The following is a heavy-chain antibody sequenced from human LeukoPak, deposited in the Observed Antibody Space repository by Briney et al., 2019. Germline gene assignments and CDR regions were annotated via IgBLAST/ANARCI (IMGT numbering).Heavy chain of an antibody. CDR3: ARVAYGDPARFDI. Sequence: GASVKVSCKASGGTFSSYAISWVRQAPGQGLEWMGGIILIFGTANYAQKFQGRVTITADESTSTAYMELSSLRSEDTAVYYCARVAYGDPARFDIWGQGTMVTVSS. J-gene: IGHJ3*02. CDR1: GGTFSSYA. D-gene: IGHD4-17*01. V-gene: IGHV1-69*13. CDR2: IILIFGTA.